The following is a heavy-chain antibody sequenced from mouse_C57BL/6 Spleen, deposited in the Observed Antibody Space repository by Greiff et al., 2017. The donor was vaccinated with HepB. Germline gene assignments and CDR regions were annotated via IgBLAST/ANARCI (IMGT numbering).Heavy chain of an antibody. V-gene: IGHV1-80*01. D-gene: IGHD1-1*01. CDR2: IYPGDGDT. Sequence: VKLQESGAELVKPGASVKISCKASGYAFSSYWMNWVKQRPGKGLEWIGQIYPGDGDTNYNGKFKGKATLTADKSSSAAYMQLSSLTSEDSAVYFCARPYYYGSTSYAMDYWGQGTSVTVSS. CDR3: ARPYYYGSTSYAMDY. J-gene: IGHJ4*01. CDR1: GYAFSSYW.